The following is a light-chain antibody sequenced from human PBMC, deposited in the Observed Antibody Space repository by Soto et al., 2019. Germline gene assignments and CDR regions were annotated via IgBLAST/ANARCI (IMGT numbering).Light chain of an antibody. CDR1: SSDVGTYIS. J-gene: IGLJ1*01. CDR2: AVN. CDR3: SLYVSRSTSFV. Sequence: QSVLTQPPSVSGSPGQSVSVSCTGTSSDVGTYISVSWYQQPPGTAPKLIIYAVNNRPSGVPDRFSGSKSGNTASLTISGLQAEDGADYYCSLYVSRSTSFVFGTGTKVTVL. V-gene: IGLV2-18*01.